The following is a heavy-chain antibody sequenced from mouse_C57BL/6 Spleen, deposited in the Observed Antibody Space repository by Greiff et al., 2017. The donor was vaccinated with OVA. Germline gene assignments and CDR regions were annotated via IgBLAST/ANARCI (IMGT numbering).Heavy chain of an antibody. J-gene: IGHJ2*01. V-gene: IGHV1-76*01. CDR1: GYTFTDYY. CDR2: IYPGSGNT. Sequence: VQLQQSGAELVRPGASVKLSCKASGYTFTDYYINWVKQRPGQGLEWIARIYPGSGNTYYNEKFKGKATLTAEKSSSTAYMQLSSLTSEDSAVYFCASPGGSSSLDYWGQGTTLTVSS. CDR3: ASPGGSSSLDY. D-gene: IGHD1-1*01.